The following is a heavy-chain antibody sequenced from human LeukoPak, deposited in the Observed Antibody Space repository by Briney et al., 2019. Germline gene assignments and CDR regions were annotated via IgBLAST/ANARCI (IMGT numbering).Heavy chain of an antibody. CDR1: EYSFTSYW. D-gene: IGHD2-15*01. CDR3: ARLKGGRAPFDY. CDR2: IFPSDSDT. J-gene: IGHJ4*02. V-gene: IGHV5-51*01. Sequence: GESLKISCEGSEYSFTSYWIGWVRQMPGKGLEWMGIIFPSDSDTRYSPSFRGQVTISADKSISTAYLQWSSLKASDTAMYYCARLKGGRAPFDYWGQGTLVTVSS.